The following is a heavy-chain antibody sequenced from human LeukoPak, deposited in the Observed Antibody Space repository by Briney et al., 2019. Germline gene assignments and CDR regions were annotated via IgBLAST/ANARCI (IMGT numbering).Heavy chain of an antibody. CDR1: GDSVSSNSAA. Sequence: SQTLSLTCAVSGDSVSSNSAAWNWIRQSPSRGLEWLGRTYYRSKWYNDYAVSVKSRITINPDTSKNQFSLQLNSVTPEDTAVYYCARGGSAVAGEDGWFDPWGQGTLVTVSS. CDR3: ARGGSAVAGEDGWFDP. V-gene: IGHV6-1*01. CDR2: TYYRSKWYN. J-gene: IGHJ5*02. D-gene: IGHD6-19*01.